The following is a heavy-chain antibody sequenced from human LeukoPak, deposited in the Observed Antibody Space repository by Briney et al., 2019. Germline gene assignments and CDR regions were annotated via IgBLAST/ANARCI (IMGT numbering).Heavy chain of an antibody. CDR2: ISGSGGST. J-gene: IGHJ4*02. CDR1: GFTFSSYG. Sequence: GGSLRLSCAASGFTFSSYGMSWVRQAPGKGLEWVSAISGSGGSTYYADSVKGRFTISRDNSKNTLYLQMNSLRAEDTAVYYCAKGQTGYSSSWYAPPGDYWGQGTLVTVSS. CDR3: AKGQTGYSSSWYAPPGDY. V-gene: IGHV3-23*01. D-gene: IGHD6-13*01.